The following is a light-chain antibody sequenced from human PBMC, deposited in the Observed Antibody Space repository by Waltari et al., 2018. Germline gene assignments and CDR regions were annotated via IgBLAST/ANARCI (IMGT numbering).Light chain of an antibody. CDR3: SSYTSSSTGI. CDR1: RSDIGGYNF. CDR2: EVY. V-gene: IGLV2-14*01. Sequence: QSALTQPASVSGSPGQSITISCTGTRSDIGGYNFVSRYHKHPGKLPKLIIYEVYNRPSGVSDRLPGSKSGNPASRTTSGLQAEDEADYYCSSYTSSSTGIFGGGTKLTVL. J-gene: IGLJ2*01.